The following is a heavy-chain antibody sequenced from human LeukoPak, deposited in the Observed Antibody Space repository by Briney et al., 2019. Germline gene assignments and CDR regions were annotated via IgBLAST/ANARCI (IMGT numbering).Heavy chain of an antibody. D-gene: IGHD2-21*02. J-gene: IGHJ4*02. CDR3: ASEGCGGDCSILVDY. CDR1: GGSISSYY. CDR2: IYYTGNT. Sequence: TSETLSLTCTVSGGSISSYYWSWIRQPPGKGLEWIGYIYYTGNTNYNPSLKSRVTISVDTSKNQFSLKLSSVTAADTAVYYCASEGCGGDCSILVDYWGQGTLVTVSS. V-gene: IGHV4-59*12.